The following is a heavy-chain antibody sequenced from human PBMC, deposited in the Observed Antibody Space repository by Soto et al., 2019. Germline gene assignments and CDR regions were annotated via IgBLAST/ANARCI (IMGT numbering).Heavy chain of an antibody. D-gene: IGHD6-13*01. V-gene: IGHV3-30*18. J-gene: IGHJ4*02. Sequence: PGGSLRLSCAASGFTFSSYGMHWVRQAPGKGLEWVAVISYDGSNKYYADSVKGRFTISRDNSKNTLYLQMNSLRAEDTAVYYCAKDLHSSSWNGDYWGQGTLVTVSS. CDR2: ISYDGSNK. CDR1: GFTFSSYG. CDR3: AKDLHSSSWNGDY.